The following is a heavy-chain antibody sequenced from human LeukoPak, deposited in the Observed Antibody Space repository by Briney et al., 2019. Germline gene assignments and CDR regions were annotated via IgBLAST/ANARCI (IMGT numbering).Heavy chain of an antibody. V-gene: IGHV3-53*01. CDR1: GFTLSSNY. J-gene: IGHJ6*03. D-gene: IGHD5-24*01. CDR3: ARDRFDGYTGRNYYYYYYMDV. CDR2: IYSGGST. Sequence: GGSLRLSCAASGFTLSSNYMSWVPQAPGKGLEWVSVIYSGGSTYYADSVKGRFTISRDNSKNTLYLQMNSLRAEDTAVYYCARDRFDGYTGRNYYYYYYMDVWGKGTTVTISS.